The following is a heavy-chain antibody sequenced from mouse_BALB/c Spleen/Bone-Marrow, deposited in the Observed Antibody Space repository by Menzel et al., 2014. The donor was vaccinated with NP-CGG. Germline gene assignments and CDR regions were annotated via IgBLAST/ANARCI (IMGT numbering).Heavy chain of an antibody. CDR1: GYSFTGYY. D-gene: IGHD2-12*01. V-gene: IGHV1-26*01. CDR2: INPYNGAT. J-gene: IGHJ3*01. CDR3: ASYDGGFAY. Sequence: VQLKKTGPELVKSGASGKISCKASGYSFTGYYMHWVKQSHVKSLEWIVRINPYNGATSYNQNFKDKASLTVDKSSSTAYVEIHSPTSEDSAVYYCASYDGGFAYWGQRTLVTISA.